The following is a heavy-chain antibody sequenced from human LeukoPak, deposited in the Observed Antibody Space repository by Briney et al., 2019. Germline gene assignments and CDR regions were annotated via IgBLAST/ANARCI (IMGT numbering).Heavy chain of an antibody. Sequence: GGSLRLSCAASGFTFSSYAMTWVRQAPGKGLEWVSSITGSGSSTYYADSVKGRFTISRDNSKNTLYLQMDSLRAEDTAVYHCAKNLDGVATYFDYWGQGTLVTVSS. J-gene: IGHJ4*02. D-gene: IGHD5-12*01. CDR1: GFTFSSYA. CDR3: AKNLDGVATYFDY. CDR2: ITGSGSST. V-gene: IGHV3-23*01.